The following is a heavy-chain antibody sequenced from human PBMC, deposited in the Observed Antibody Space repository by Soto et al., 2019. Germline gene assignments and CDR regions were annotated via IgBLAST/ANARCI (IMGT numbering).Heavy chain of an antibody. Sequence: SVKVSCKASGGTFSSYAISWVRQAPGQGLEWMGGIIPIFGTANYAQKFQGRVTITADESTSTAYMELSSLRSEDTAVYYCARDSSSRGNLDYWGQGTLVTVSS. CDR3: ARDSSSRGNLDY. CDR1: GGTFSSYA. V-gene: IGHV1-69*13. J-gene: IGHJ4*02. D-gene: IGHD6-6*01. CDR2: IIPIFGTA.